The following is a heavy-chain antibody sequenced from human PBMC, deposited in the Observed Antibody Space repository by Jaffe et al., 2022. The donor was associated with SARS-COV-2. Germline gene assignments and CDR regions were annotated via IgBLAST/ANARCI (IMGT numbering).Heavy chain of an antibody. J-gene: IGHJ4*02. D-gene: IGHD3-16*01. CDR1: GFTVSSNY. V-gene: IGHV3-53*01. CDR3: ARGAGGEWGIHFDY. Sequence: EVQLVESGGGLIQPGGSLRLSCAASGFTVSSNYMSWVRQAPGKGLEWVSVIYSGGSTYYADSVKGRFTISRDNSKNTLYLQMNSLRAEDTAVYYCARGAGGEWGIHFDYWGQGTLVTVSS. CDR2: IYSGGST.